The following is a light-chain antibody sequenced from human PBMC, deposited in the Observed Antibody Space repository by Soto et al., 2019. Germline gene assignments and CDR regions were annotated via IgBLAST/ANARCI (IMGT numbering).Light chain of an antibody. CDR2: EGS. Sequence: QSVLTRPASVSGSPGQSITISCTGTSSDVGSYNLVSWYQQHPGKAPKLMIYEGSKRPSGVSNRFSGSKSGNTASLTISGLQAQEEADYYCCSYAGSSTFVFGPGTKVTVL. J-gene: IGLJ1*01. CDR1: SSDVGSYNL. CDR3: CSYAGSSTFV. V-gene: IGLV2-23*01.